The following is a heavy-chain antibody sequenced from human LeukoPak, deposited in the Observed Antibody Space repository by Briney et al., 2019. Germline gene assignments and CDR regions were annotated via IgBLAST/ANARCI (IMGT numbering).Heavy chain of an antibody. CDR2: INHSGST. CDR1: GGSFSGYY. D-gene: IGHD2-2*01. V-gene: IGHV4-34*01. CDR3: AREDLGYCSSTSCYGPFDY. Sequence: SETLSLTCAVYGGSFSGYYWSWIRQPPGKGLEWIGEINHSGSTNYNPSLKSRVTISVDTSKNQFSLKLSSVTAADTAVYYCAREDLGYCSSTSCYGPFDYWGQGTLVTVSS. J-gene: IGHJ4*02.